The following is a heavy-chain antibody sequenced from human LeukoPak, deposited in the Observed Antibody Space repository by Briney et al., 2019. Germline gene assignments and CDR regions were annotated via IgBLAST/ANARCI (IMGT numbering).Heavy chain of an antibody. CDR1: GYTFTGYY. CDR2: INPNSGGT. V-gene: IGHV1-2*02. J-gene: IGHJ4*02. CDR3: ARPLTPREYSSSSRYYFDY. Sequence: GASVKVSCKASGYTFTGYYMHWVRQAPGQGLEWMGWINPNSGGTNYAQKFQGRVTMTRDTSISTAYMELSRLRSDDTAVYYCARPLTPREYSSSSRYYFDYWGQGTLVTVSS. D-gene: IGHD6-6*01.